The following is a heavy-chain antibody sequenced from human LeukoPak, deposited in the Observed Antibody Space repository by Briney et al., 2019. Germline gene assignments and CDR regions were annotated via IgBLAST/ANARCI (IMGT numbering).Heavy chain of an antibody. CDR1: GFTFTTYA. V-gene: IGHV3-23*01. CDR2: IATTIGIT. Sequence: GSLRLSCAASGFTFTTYAISCVRLAPGNELEWFSAIATTIGITYYANSVTARFTIPYDISKTTLYLQWNSLRSADMAVYYCAKSHSVEQRGYFDHWGQGTLVTVSS. J-gene: IGHJ4*02. D-gene: IGHD1/OR15-1a*01. CDR3: AKSHSVEQRGYFDH.